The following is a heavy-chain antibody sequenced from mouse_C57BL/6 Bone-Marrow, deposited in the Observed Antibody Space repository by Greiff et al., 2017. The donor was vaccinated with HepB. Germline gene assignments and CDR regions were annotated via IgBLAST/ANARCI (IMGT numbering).Heavy chain of an antibody. CDR1: GFTFSDYG. CDR3: ARERLRRDYAMDY. D-gene: IGHD2-4*01. J-gene: IGHJ4*01. Sequence: DVQLQESGGGLVKPGGSLKLSCAASGFTFSDYGMHWVRQAPEKGLEWVAYISSGSSTIYYADTVKGRFTISRDNAKNTLFLQMTSLRSEDTAMYYCARERLRRDYAMDYWGQGTSVTVSS. V-gene: IGHV5-17*01. CDR2: ISSGSSTI.